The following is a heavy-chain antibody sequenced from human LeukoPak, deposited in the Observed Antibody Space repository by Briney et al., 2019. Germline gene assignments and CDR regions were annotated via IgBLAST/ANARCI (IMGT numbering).Heavy chain of an antibody. CDR2: ISYDGSNK. CDR3: ARETVKYSSGWYSYFDY. CDR1: GFTFSSYA. V-gene: IGHV3-30*04. D-gene: IGHD6-19*01. Sequence: GGSLRLSCAASGFTFSSYAMHWVRQAPGKGLEWVAVISYDGSNKYYADSVKGRFTISRDNSKNTLYLQMNSLRAEDTAVYYCARETVKYSSGWYSYFDYWGQGTLVTVSS. J-gene: IGHJ4*02.